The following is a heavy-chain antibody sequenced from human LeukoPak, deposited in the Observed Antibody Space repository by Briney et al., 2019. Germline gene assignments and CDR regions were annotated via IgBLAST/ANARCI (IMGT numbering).Heavy chain of an antibody. CDR2: IYSGGST. J-gene: IGHJ3*02. CDR1: GFTVSSNY. CDR3: AKQAIEYSSSWGAFDI. D-gene: IGHD6-6*01. V-gene: IGHV3-53*01. Sequence: GGSLRLSCAASGFTVSSNYMSWVRQAPGKGLEWVSVIYSGGSTYYADSVKGRFTISRDNSKNTLYLQMNSLRAEDTAVYYCAKQAIEYSSSWGAFDIWGQGTMVTVSS.